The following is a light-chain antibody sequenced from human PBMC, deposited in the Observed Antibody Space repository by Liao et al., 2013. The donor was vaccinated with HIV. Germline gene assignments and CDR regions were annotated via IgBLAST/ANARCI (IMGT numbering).Light chain of an antibody. Sequence: SYELTQPPSVSVSPGQTATITCSGDTLDDKYAFWYQQRPGQSPVLVMYEDSQRPSGIPERFSGSSSGTTVTLTISGAQVEDEADYYCYSAADNIVVFGGGTKLTVL. V-gene: IGLV3-27*01. CDR3: YSAADNIVV. J-gene: IGLJ2*01. CDR2: EDS. CDR1: TLDDKY.